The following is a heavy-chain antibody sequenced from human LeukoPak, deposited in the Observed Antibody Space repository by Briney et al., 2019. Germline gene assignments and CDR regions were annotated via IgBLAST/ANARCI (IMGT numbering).Heavy chain of an antibody. D-gene: IGHD6-13*01. CDR1: GGSISSYY. V-gene: IGHV4-59*01. J-gene: IGHJ6*03. CDR2: IYYSGST. CDR3: ARGQQQPNRYYYYYYMDV. Sequence: SETLSLTCTVSGGSISSYYWSWIRQPPGKGLEWIGYIYYSGSTNYNPSLKSRVTISVDTSKNQFSLKLSSVTAADMAVYYCARGQQQPNRYYYYYYMDVWGKGTTVTISS.